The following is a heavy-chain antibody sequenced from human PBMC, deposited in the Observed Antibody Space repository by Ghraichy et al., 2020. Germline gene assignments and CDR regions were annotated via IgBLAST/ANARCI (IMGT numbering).Heavy chain of an antibody. CDR3: AKSLGYCSGGSCLDYYYYMDV. Sequence: GGSLRLSCAASGFTFSSYGMHWVRQAPGKGLEWVAVISYDGSNKYYADSVKGRFTISRDNSKNTLYLQMNSLRAEDTAVYYCAKSLGYCSGGSCLDYYYYMDVWGKGTTVTVSS. CDR2: ISYDGSNK. D-gene: IGHD2-15*01. V-gene: IGHV3-30*18. J-gene: IGHJ6*03. CDR1: GFTFSSYG.